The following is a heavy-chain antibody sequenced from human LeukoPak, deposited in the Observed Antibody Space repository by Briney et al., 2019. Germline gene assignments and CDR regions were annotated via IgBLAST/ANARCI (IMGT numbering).Heavy chain of an antibody. D-gene: IGHD6-19*01. Sequence: GASVKVSCKASGYTFTSYGISWVRQAPGQGLEWMGWISAYNGNANYAQKLQGRVTMTTDTSTSTAYMELRSLRSDDTAVYYCARVSLSGQWLVRCYWGQGTLVTVSS. J-gene: IGHJ4*02. V-gene: IGHV1-18*01. CDR3: ARVSLSGQWLVRCY. CDR1: GYTFTSYG. CDR2: ISAYNGNA.